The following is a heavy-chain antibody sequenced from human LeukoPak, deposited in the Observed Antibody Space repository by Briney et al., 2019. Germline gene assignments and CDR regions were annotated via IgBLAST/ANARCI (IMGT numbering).Heavy chain of an antibody. CDR3: ARLQSYGNFLDDC. J-gene: IGHJ4*02. D-gene: IGHD4-11*01. CDR2: IYYTGST. Sequence: PSETLSLTCTVSGVSISSSYLSWIRQPPGKGLEWIGYIYYTGSTTYNPSLKSRITMSVDTSKSQFSLKLSSVTAADTAVYYCARLQSYGNFLDDCWGQRTQVTVSS. V-gene: IGHV4-59*01. CDR1: GVSISSSY.